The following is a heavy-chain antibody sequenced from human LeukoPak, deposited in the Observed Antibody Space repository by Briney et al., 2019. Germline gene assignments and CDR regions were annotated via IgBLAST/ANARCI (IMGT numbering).Heavy chain of an antibody. CDR2: IVGRGDNT. Sequence: GGSLRLSCAASGFTFSNYAMSWVRQAPGKGLEWVSGIVGRGDNTFYADSVKGRFTISRDNSKNTVYLQMNSLRAEDTAVYFCAKDVGYSPDGFDIWGQGTVVTVSS. CDR3: AKDVGYSPDGFDI. D-gene: IGHD2-15*01. CDR1: GFTFSNYA. J-gene: IGHJ3*02. V-gene: IGHV3-23*01.